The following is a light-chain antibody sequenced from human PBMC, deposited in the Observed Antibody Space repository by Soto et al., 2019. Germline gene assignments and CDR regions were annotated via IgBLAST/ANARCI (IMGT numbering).Light chain of an antibody. Sequence: QSVPTQPPSASGTPGQRVTISCSGGSSNIGSDSVYCYQQLPGTAPKLPIYRNNQRPSGVPDRFSGSKSGTSASLAISGLRSDDEADFYCTTWDDSLSGRVFGGGTKLTVL. CDR2: RNN. V-gene: IGLV1-47*01. J-gene: IGLJ3*02. CDR3: TTWDDSLSGRV. CDR1: SSNIGSDS.